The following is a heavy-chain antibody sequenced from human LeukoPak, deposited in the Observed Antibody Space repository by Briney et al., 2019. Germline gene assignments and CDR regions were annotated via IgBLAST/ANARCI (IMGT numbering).Heavy chain of an antibody. CDR1: GFTFSSYS. Sequence: GGSLRLSCAASGFTFSSYSMNWVRQAPGKGLEWVSSISSSSSYIYYADSVKGRFTISRDNAKNSLYLQMNSLRAEDTAVYYCARDLYCSSTSCYDPAYYYYYYGMDVWGQGTTVTVSS. CDR2: ISSSSSYI. CDR3: ARDLYCSSTSCYDPAYYYYYYGMDV. V-gene: IGHV3-21*01. J-gene: IGHJ6*02. D-gene: IGHD2-2*01.